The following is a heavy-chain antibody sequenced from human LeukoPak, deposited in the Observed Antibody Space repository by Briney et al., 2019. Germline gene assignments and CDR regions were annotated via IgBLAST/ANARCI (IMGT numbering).Heavy chain of an antibody. J-gene: IGHJ4*02. CDR1: GFTFSSYG. V-gene: IGHV3-30*18. Sequence: PGRSLRLSCAASGFTFSSYGMHWVRQAPGKGLEWVAVISYDGSNKYYADSVKGRFTISRDNSKNTLYLQMNSLRAEDTAVYYCAKDRAVAVVIATLDYWGQGTLVTVSS. D-gene: IGHD2-21*01. CDR2: ISYDGSNK. CDR3: AKDRAVAVVIATLDY.